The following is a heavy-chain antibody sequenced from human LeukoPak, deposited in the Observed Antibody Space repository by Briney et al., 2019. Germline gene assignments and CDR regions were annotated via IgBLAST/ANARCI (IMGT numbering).Heavy chain of an antibody. Sequence: GGSLRLSCAASGFTFSSYWMSWVRQAPGKGRECVANIKQDGSEKYYVDSVKGRFTISRDNAKNSLYLQMNSLRAEDTAVYYCARDSVGGYSSSWYYFDYWGQGTLVTVSS. V-gene: IGHV3-7*01. D-gene: IGHD6-13*01. CDR2: IKQDGSEK. CDR3: ARDSVGGYSSSWYYFDY. J-gene: IGHJ4*02. CDR1: GFTFSSYW.